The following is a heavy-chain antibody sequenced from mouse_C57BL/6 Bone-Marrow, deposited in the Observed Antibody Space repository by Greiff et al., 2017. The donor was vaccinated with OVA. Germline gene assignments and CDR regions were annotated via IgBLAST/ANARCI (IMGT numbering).Heavy chain of an antibody. CDR3: ARRDGNYCAMDY. CDR1: GFTFSYYG. V-gene: IGHV5-17*01. Sequence: EVQLVVESGGGLVKPGGSLKLSCAASGFTFSYYGMHWVRQAPEKGLEWVAYISSGSSTIYYADTVKGRFTISRDNAKNTLFLQMTSLRSEDTAMYYCARRDGNYCAMDYWGQGTSVTVSS. D-gene: IGHD2-1*01. J-gene: IGHJ4*01. CDR2: ISSGSSTI.